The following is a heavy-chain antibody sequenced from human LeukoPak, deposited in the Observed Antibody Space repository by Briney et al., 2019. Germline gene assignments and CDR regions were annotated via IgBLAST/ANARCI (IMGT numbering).Heavy chain of an antibody. CDR3: AGSYEEYRYCYDSSGYFYIDY. Sequence: ETLSLTCTVSGGTFSSYYWSWVRQPPGKGLEWMGYIYYSGSTNYNPSPKNRVTISVDTSKNKFSPTLSSVTSADTAVYYCAGSYEEYRYCYDSSGYFYIDYWGQGTLVTVSS. CDR1: GGTFSSYY. CDR2: IYYSGST. J-gene: IGHJ4*02. D-gene: IGHD3-22*01. V-gene: IGHV4-59*01.